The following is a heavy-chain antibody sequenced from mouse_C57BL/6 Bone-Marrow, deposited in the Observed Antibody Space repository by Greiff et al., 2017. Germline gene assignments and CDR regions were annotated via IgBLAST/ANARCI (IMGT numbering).Heavy chain of an antibody. CDR3: ASLDGYYAAWFAY. V-gene: IGHV5-16*01. CDR1: GFTFSDYY. D-gene: IGHD2-3*01. Sequence: EVKLMESEGGLVQPGSSMKLSCTASGFTFSDYYMAWVRQVPEKGLEWVANINYDGSSTYYLDSLKSRFIISSDNAKNILYLQMSSLKSEDTATYYCASLDGYYAAWFAYWGQGTLVTVSA. J-gene: IGHJ3*01. CDR2: INYDGSST.